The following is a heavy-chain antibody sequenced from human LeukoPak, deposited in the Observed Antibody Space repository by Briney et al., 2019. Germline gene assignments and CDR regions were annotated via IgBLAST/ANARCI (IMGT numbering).Heavy chain of an antibody. Sequence: SLRLSCAASGFTFDDYAMHWVRQAPGKGLEWVSGISWDSGSVDSADSVKGRFTISRDNSKNTLYLQMNSLRAEDTAVYYCARGSITIFGVVINWGQGTLVTVSS. CDR2: ISWDSGSV. J-gene: IGHJ4*02. CDR1: GFTFDDYA. CDR3: ARGSITIFGVVIN. D-gene: IGHD3-3*01. V-gene: IGHV3-9*01.